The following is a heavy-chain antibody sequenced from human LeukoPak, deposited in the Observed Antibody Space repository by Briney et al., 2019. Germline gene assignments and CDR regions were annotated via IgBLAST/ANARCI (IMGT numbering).Heavy chain of an antibody. J-gene: IGHJ3*02. V-gene: IGHV3-23*01. CDR2: VSGSGGAT. CDR1: AFTFSNFP. Sequence: PGGSLRLSCAAAAFTFSNFPMSWVRQAPGKGLEWVSGVSGSGGATYYPDSVKGRFTISRDNSKNTLFLQMNSLRVEDTVVYYCAKSADTSGYYNAFDIWGQGTMVTVSS. CDR3: AKSADTSGYYNAFDI. D-gene: IGHD3-22*01.